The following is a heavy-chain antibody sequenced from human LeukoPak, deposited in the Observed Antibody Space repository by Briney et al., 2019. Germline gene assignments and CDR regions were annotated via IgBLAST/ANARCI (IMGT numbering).Heavy chain of an antibody. D-gene: IGHD1-26*01. Sequence: PGGSLRLSCAASGFTFSSYAMSWVRQAPGKGLEWVSAISGSTGSTYYADSVKGRFTISRDNSENTLYLQMKSLRAEDTAVYYCAKDGERGSYSYFDYWGQGTLVTVSS. CDR2: ISGSTGST. J-gene: IGHJ4*02. CDR1: GFTFSSYA. V-gene: IGHV3-23*01. CDR3: AKDGERGSYSYFDY.